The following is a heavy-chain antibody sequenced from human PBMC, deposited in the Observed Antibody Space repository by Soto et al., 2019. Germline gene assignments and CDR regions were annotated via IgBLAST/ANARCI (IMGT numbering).Heavy chain of an antibody. CDR1: GFTFSNAW. J-gene: IGHJ6*03. Sequence: GGSLRLSCAASGFTFSNAWMSWVRQAPGKGLEWVGRIKSKTDGGTTDHAAPVKGRFTISRDDSKNTLYLQMNSLKTEDTAVYYCTTENYVRYYYYMDVWGKGTTVTVSS. D-gene: IGHD1-7*01. V-gene: IGHV3-15*01. CDR3: TTENYVRYYYYMDV. CDR2: IKSKTDGGTT.